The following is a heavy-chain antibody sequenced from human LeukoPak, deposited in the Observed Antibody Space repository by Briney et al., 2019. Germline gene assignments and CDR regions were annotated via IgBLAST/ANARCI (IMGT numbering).Heavy chain of an antibody. Sequence: GNSLRLSCAASGFPFSSYWMHWVRQAPGKGLVWVSRISNDGSSTTYADSVKGRFTFSRDNAKNTLYLHMDSLRAEDTAVYYCARGHITFGGVVVDYCGQGILVTVSS. CDR3: ARGHITFGGVVVDY. V-gene: IGHV3-74*01. D-gene: IGHD3-16*02. J-gene: IGHJ4*02. CDR2: ISNDGSST. CDR1: GFPFSSYW.